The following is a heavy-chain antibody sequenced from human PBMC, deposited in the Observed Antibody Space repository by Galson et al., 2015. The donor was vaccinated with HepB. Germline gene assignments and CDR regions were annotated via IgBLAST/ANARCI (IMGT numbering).Heavy chain of an antibody. V-gene: IGHV3-74*01. J-gene: IGHJ4*02. CDR3: ARDNGDSSVH. Sequence: SLRLSCVASGFTFSSYWMHWVRQAPGKGLVWVSRISSDGSSTSYADSVKGRFTISRDNAKNTLYLQMNSLRAEDTAVYYCARDNGDSSVHWGQGTLVTVSS. CDR1: GFTFSSYW. CDR2: ISSDGSST. D-gene: IGHD3-22*01.